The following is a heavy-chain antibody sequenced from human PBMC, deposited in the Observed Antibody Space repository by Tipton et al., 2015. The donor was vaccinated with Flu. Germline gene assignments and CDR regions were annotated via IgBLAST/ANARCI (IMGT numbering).Heavy chain of an antibody. J-gene: IGHJ6*02. V-gene: IGHV3-30*18. D-gene: IGHD3-10*01. Sequence: SLRLSCEGSGLTFNNYGFHWVRQAPGKGLEWVAVISFDGKSPYYADSVKGRFTISRDNSKKTLYLQMNSLRGEDTAVYYCANRWFGESSRYSSGMDVWGQGVSVTVSS. CDR1: GLTFNNYG. CDR3: ANRWFGESSRYSSGMDV. CDR2: ISFDGKSP.